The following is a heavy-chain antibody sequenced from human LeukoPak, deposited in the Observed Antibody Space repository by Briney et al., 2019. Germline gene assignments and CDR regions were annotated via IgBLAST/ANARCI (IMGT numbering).Heavy chain of an antibody. Sequence: PGRSLRLSCAASGFTFSNYAMHWVRQAPGKGLEWLAVISFDGNNEYYADSVKGRFTISGDNSKNTLYLQMNSLRGEDAAVYYCASTSRGVIDYWGQGTLVTVSS. CDR2: ISFDGNNE. V-gene: IGHV3-30-3*01. CDR1: GFTFSNYA. J-gene: IGHJ4*02. D-gene: IGHD3-10*01. CDR3: ASTSRGVIDY.